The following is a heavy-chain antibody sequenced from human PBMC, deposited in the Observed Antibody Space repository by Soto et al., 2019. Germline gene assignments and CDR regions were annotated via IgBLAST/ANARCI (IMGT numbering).Heavy chain of an antibody. D-gene: IGHD1-26*01. CDR3: AKSGELYYYYGMDV. V-gene: IGHV3-30*18. Sequence: QVQLVESGGGVVQPGRSLRLSCAASGFTFSSYGMHWVRQAPGKGLEWVAVISYDGSNKYYADSVKGRFTISRDNSKNTLYLQMNSLRAEDTAVYYCAKSGELYYYYGMDVW. J-gene: IGHJ6*01. CDR1: GFTFSSYG. CDR2: ISYDGSNK.